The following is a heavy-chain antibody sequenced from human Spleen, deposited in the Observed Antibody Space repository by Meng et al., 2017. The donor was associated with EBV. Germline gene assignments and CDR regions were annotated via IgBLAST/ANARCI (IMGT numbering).Heavy chain of an antibody. CDR1: GDSVSSGSYY. J-gene: IGHJ4*02. V-gene: IGHV4-61*01. D-gene: IGHD3-9*01. CDR2: IYYSGST. CDR3: ARAFVLTGVPLGFDY. Sequence: QVPLQESGPGLVKPSETLSLTCTVPGDSVSSGSYYWSWIRQPPGKGLEWIGYIYYSGSTNYNPSLKSRLTISLDTSKNQFSLRLSSVTAADTAMYYCARAFVLTGVPLGFDYWGQGTLVTVSS.